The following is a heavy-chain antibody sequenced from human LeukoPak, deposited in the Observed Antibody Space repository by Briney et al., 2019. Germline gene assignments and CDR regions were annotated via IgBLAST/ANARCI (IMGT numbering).Heavy chain of an antibody. D-gene: IGHD3-3*01. CDR1: GYTFTSYG. CDR2: ISAYNGNT. V-gene: IGHV1-18*01. J-gene: IGHJ4*02. Sequence: GASVKVSCKASGYTFTSYGISWVRQAPGQGLEWMGWISAYNGNTNYAQRLQGRVTMTTDTSTSTAYMELRSLRSDDTAVYYCARGGEILRFLEWLSPYDYWGQGPLVTVSS. CDR3: ARGGEILRFLEWLSPYDY.